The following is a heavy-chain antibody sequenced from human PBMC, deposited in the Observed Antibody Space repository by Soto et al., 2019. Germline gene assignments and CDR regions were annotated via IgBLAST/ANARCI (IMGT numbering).Heavy chain of an antibody. CDR1: GFTFSSYA. Sequence: QSGGSLRLSCAASGFTFSSYAMSWVRQAPGKGLEWVSAISGSGGSTYYADSVKGRFTISRDNSKNTLYLQMNSLRAEDTAVYYCAKDHYYDSSGYLDYWGQGALVTVSS. V-gene: IGHV3-23*01. CDR2: ISGSGGST. D-gene: IGHD3-22*01. CDR3: AKDHYYDSSGYLDY. J-gene: IGHJ4*02.